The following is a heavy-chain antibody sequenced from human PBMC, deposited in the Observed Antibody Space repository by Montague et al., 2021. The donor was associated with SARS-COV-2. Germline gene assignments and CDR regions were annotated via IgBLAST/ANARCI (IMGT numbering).Heavy chain of an antibody. V-gene: IGHV4-39*01. CDR3: ARFPTSYYYDSKAAPATPDAFDI. D-gene: IGHD3-22*01. J-gene: IGHJ3*02. CDR2: IYYSGRT. Sequence: SETLSLTCTVSGGSISSSGYYWGWIRQPTGKGLEWIGSIYYSGRTYYNPSLKSRVTISVDTYKNQFSLKLSSVTAADTAVYYCARFPTSYYYDSKAAPATPDAFDIWGQGTMVTVSS. CDR1: GGSISSSGYY.